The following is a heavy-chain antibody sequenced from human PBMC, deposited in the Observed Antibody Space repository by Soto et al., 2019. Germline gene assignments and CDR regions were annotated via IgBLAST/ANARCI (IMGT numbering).Heavy chain of an antibody. D-gene: IGHD3-10*01. V-gene: IGHV3-30*18. CDR3: AKDLKVSGGFHGSLNYYYGMDV. J-gene: IGHJ6*02. CDR2: ISYDGNVK. CDR1: GFSFSNHG. Sequence: QVQLVESGGGVVQPGRSLRISCAASGFSFSNHGMQWVRQAPGKGLEWVAVISYDGNVKYYTDSVKGRFTISRDNSQSTLFLQMDSLRPEDAAVYYCAKDLKVSGGFHGSLNYYYGMDVWGQGTTVTVSS.